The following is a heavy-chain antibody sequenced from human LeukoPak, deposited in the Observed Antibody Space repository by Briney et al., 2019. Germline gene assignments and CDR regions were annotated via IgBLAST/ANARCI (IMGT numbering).Heavy chain of an antibody. D-gene: IGHD3-3*01. J-gene: IGHJ4*02. Sequence: PSQTLSLTCTVSGGSISSGGYYWSWIRPPPGKGLGWIGYIFHSGNNYYTPSLKSRVTISVDRSKNQFSLKLSSVTAADTAVYYCARSITISGVVIIRYFDYWGQGTPGTVSS. CDR1: GGSISSGGYY. V-gene: IGHV4-30-2*01. CDR3: ARSITISGVVIIRYFDY. CDR2: IFHSGNN.